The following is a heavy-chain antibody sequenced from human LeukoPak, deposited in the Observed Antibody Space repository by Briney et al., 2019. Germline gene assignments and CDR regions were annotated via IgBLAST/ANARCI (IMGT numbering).Heavy chain of an antibody. V-gene: IGHV4-38-2*02. CDR1: GYSISSGYY. CDR2: IYHSGST. J-gene: IGHJ4*02. Sequence: SETLSLTCTVSGYSISSGYYWGWIRQPPGKGLEWIASIYHSGSTYYNPSLKSRVTISVDTSKNQFSLKLSSVTAADTAVYYCARDRGYSSSWYGGRDFDYWGQGTLVTVSS. D-gene: IGHD6-13*01. CDR3: ARDRGYSSSWYGGRDFDY.